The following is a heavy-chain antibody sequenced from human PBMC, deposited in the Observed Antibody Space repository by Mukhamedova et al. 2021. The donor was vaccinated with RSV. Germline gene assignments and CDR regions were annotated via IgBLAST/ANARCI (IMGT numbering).Heavy chain of an antibody. CDR3: ARFGSFDI. CDR2: DPSDSYT. D-gene: IGHD3-16*01. V-gene: IGHV5-10-1*01. J-gene: IGHJ3*02. Sequence: DPSDSYTNYSPSFQGYVTISADKSISTAYLQWSSLKASDTAMYYCARFGSFDIWGQGTMVTVSS.